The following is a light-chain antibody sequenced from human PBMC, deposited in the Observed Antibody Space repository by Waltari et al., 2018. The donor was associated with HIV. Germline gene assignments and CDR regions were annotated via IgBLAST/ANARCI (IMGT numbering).Light chain of an antibody. Sequence: IVLTQSPATLSLSPGERATLSCRASQSLSSYLAWYQQRPGQAPRLLIFDASNRATGVPARFSGSGSGTDFTLTISSLEPEDFAVYYCQQRSNWPPNTFGQGTRLDIK. CDR3: QQRSNWPPNT. CDR2: DAS. CDR1: QSLSSY. J-gene: IGKJ5*01. V-gene: IGKV3-11*01.